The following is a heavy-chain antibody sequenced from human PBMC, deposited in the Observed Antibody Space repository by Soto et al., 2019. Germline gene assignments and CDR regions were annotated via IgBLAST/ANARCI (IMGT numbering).Heavy chain of an antibody. V-gene: IGHV3-23*01. D-gene: IGHD6-19*01. Sequence: GGSLRLSCAASGFTFSSYAMSWVRQAPGKGPEWVSAISGSGGSTYYADSVKGRFTISRDNSKNTLYLQMNSLRAEDTAVYYCAKDSSGWTVFDYWGQGTLVTVSS. CDR2: ISGSGGST. CDR1: GFTFSSYA. J-gene: IGHJ4*02. CDR3: AKDSSGWTVFDY.